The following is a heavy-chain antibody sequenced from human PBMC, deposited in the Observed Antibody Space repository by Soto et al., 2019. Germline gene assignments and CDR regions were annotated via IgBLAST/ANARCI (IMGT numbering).Heavy chain of an antibody. V-gene: IGHV3-23*01. D-gene: IGHD4-17*01. J-gene: IGHJ4*02. CDR1: GFTFKSYA. Sequence: EVQLLKSGGDLVQPGGSLRLSCAASGFTFKSYAMNWVRQAPGKGLEWVSSISGGGRSTHYADSVKGRFTISRDNSENPLSMNMNALRAEDTAVYFCARGTLSTTVTTWSYFASWGLGTLVSVSS. CDR3: ARGTLSTTVTTWSYFAS. CDR2: ISGGGRST.